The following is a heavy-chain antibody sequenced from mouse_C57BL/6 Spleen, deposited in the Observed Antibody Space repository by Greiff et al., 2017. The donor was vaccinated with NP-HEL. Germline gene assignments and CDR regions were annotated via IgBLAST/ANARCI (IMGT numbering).Heavy chain of an antibody. CDR3: TRERDGSSAAWFAY. D-gene: IGHD1-1*01. CDR2: IDPETGGT. Sequence: QVHVKQSGAELVRPGASVTLSCKASGYTFTDYEMHWVKQTPVHGLEWIGAIDPETGGTAYNQKFKGKAILTADKSSSTAYMELRSLTSEDSAVYYCTRERDGSSAAWFAYWGQGTLVTVSA. V-gene: IGHV1-15*01. CDR1: GYTFTDYE. J-gene: IGHJ3*01.